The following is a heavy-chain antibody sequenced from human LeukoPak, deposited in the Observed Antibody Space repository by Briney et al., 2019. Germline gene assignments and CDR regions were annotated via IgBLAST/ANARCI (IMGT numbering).Heavy chain of an antibody. Sequence: ASVKVSCKASGYTFTNYGISWVRQAPGQGLEWMGWISAYNAKTNYAQKLQDRVTMTTDTSTNTAYMELRSLRSDDTAVYYCARLHYRGYTYGYEDYWGQGTLVTVSS. D-gene: IGHD5-18*01. V-gene: IGHV1-18*01. CDR3: ARLHYRGYTYGYEDY. J-gene: IGHJ4*02. CDR2: ISAYNAKT. CDR1: GYTFTNYG.